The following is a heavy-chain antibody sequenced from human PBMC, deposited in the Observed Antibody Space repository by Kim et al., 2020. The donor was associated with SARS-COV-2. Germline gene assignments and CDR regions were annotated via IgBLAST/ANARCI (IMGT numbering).Heavy chain of an antibody. V-gene: IGHV3-30*04. CDR1: GFAFSDSP. Sequence: GGSLRLSCATSGFAFSDSPLHWVRQSPGTGLEWVALISSDGTQKNYANSVRGRFTISRDISKRTLFLQMNSLRPEDTAVYYCATDWAAFSSGTYVFDFRG. D-gene: IGHD3-10*01. J-gene: IGHJ4*01. CDR3: ATDWAAFSSGTYVFDF. CDR2: ISSDGTQK.